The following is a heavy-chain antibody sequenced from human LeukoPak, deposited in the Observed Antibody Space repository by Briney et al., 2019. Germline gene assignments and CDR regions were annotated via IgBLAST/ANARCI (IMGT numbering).Heavy chain of an antibody. J-gene: IGHJ6*03. CDR1: GGSMSSYY. Sequence: SETLSLTCRVPGGSMSSYYWSWIRQPPGKGLEWIGYIYTSGSTNYNPSLKSRDTISVDTSKKQYSLKPSSVTAADTAVYYCARRWLFSYMDVWGKGTTVTVSS. D-gene: IGHD3-9*01. CDR2: IYTSGST. V-gene: IGHV4-4*09. CDR3: ARRWLFSYMDV.